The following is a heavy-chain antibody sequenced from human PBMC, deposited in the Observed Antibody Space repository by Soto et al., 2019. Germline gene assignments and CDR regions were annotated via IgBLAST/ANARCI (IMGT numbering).Heavy chain of an antibody. Sequence: GGSLRLSCAASGFTFSSYAMSWVRQAPGKGLEWVSAISGSGGSTYYADSVKGRFTISRDNSKNTLYLQMNSLRAEDTAVYYCAKYFTIFGVVKYWYYYGMDVWGQGTTVSVSS. J-gene: IGHJ6*02. D-gene: IGHD3-3*01. V-gene: IGHV3-23*01. CDR1: GFTFSSYA. CDR3: AKYFTIFGVVKYWYYYGMDV. CDR2: ISGSGGST.